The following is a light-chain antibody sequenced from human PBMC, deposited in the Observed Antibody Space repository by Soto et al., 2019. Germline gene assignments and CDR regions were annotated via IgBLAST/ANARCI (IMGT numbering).Light chain of an antibody. CDR1: SGHSSYI. CDR2: LEGSGSY. J-gene: IGLJ3*02. Sequence: QLVLTQSSSASASLGSSVKLTCTLSSGHSSYIIAWHQQQPGKAPRYLMKLEGSGSYNKGSGVPDRFSGSSSGADRYLTISNHQFEDEADYYCETWDSNTHTVFGGGTTLTVL. CDR3: ETWDSNTHTV. V-gene: IGLV4-60*02.